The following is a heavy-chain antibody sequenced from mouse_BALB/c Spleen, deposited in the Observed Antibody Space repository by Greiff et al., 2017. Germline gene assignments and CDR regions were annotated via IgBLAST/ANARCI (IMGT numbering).Heavy chain of an antibody. CDR1: GFTFSNYW. V-gene: IGHV6-6*02. J-gene: IGHJ2*01. D-gene: IGHD2-14*01. CDR3: ITYYRYEDYFDY. CDR2: IRLKSNNYAT. Sequence: EVMLVESGGGLVQPGGSMKLSCVASGFTFSNYWMNWVRQSPEKGLEWVAEIRLKSNNYATHYAESVKGRFTISRDDSKSSVYLQMNNLRAEDTGIYYCITYYRYEDYFDYWGQGTTLTVSS.